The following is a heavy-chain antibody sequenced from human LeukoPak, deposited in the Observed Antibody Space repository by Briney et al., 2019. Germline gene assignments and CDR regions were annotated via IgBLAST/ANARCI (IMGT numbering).Heavy chain of an antibody. Sequence: ASVKVSCKASGYTFTSYGISWVRQAPGQGLEWMGWISAYNGNTNYAQKFQGRVTMTRDTSISTAYMELSRLRSDDTAVYYCARDPLGYCSGGSCYSNYYYGMDVWGQGTTVTVSS. CDR1: GYTFTSYG. D-gene: IGHD2-15*01. V-gene: IGHV1-18*01. CDR2: ISAYNGNT. J-gene: IGHJ6*02. CDR3: ARDPLGYCSGGSCYSNYYYGMDV.